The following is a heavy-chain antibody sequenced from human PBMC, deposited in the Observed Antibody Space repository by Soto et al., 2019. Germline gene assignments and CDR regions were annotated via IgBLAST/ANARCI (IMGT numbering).Heavy chain of an antibody. CDR2: ISHDGKNK. V-gene: IGHV3-30*18. CDR1: GLIFSNYG. Sequence: GGSLRLSCAASGLIFSNYGMHWVRQAPGKGLEWVALISHDGKNKYYADSVQGRFTISRDNSKSTLYLQMNSLRGDDTAVYYCAKDRPVKARSGSLSSWGQGTLVTVSS. J-gene: IGHJ5*02. CDR3: AKDRPVKARSGSLSS. D-gene: IGHD1-26*01.